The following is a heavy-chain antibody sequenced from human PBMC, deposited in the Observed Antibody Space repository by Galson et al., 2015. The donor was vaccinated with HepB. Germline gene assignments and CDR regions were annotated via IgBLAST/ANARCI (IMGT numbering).Heavy chain of an antibody. CDR1: SYTFSNYD. Sequence: SVKVSCKASSYTFSNYDINWVRQAPGQGLEWMGWISVYNGNTNYAQKLQGRVTMTTDTSTSTAYMELRSLRSDDTAVYYCTRDLTPPAVAGHLHGYWGQGTLVTVSS. CDR2: ISVYNGNT. D-gene: IGHD6-19*01. CDR3: TRDLTPPAVAGHLHGY. V-gene: IGHV1-18*01. J-gene: IGHJ4*02.